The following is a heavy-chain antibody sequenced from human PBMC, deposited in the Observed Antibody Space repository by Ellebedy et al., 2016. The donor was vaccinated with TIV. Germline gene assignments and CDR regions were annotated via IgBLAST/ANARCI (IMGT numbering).Heavy chain of an antibody. J-gene: IGHJ5*01. CDR2: ISGDGSDI. Sequence: HTGGSLRLSCAASEITFSSCWMHWVRQAPGKGLVWVSGISGDGSDIRYVDSVKGRFTISRDNAKSTLYLQMNSLRTEDTAVYYCARGHDSWGQGTLVTISS. V-gene: IGHV3-74*01. CDR1: EITFSSCW. CDR3: ARGHDS.